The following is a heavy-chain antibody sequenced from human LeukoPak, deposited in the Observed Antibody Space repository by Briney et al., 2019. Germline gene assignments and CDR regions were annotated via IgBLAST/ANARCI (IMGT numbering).Heavy chain of an antibody. D-gene: IGHD2-21*01. CDR3: ARADRLHGGPYLIGP. Sequence: ASVKVSCKTSGYSFTDYYMHWVRQAPGQGLDWMGWINPNSGGTSSAQKFQGRVTMTRDTSITTVYMEVRWLTSDDTAIYYCARADRLHGGPYLIGPWGQGTLVTASS. J-gene: IGHJ5*02. CDR2: INPNSGGT. CDR1: GYSFTDYY. V-gene: IGHV1-2*02.